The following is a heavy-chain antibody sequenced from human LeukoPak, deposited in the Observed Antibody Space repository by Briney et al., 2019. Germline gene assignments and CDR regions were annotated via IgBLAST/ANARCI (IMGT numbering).Heavy chain of an antibody. CDR2: IYYSGST. D-gene: IGHD3-10*01. V-gene: IGHV4-59*01. J-gene: IGHJ4*02. CDR3: ARDLGGVGGFDY. Sequence: LETLSLTCTVPGGSISSYYWSWIRQPPGKGLEWIGYIYYSGSTNYNPSLKSRVTISVDTSKNQFSLKLSSVTAADTAVYYCARDLGGVGGFDYWGQGTLVTVSS. CDR1: GGSISSYY.